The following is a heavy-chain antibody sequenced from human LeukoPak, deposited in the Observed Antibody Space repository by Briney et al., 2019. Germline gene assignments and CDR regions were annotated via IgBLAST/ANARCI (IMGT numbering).Heavy chain of an antibody. CDR3: ARGGYDVAPDY. J-gene: IGHJ4*02. Sequence: SETLSLTCTVSGGSISSYYWSWIRQPPGKGLEWIGYIYYSGSTNYNPSLKSRVTMSVDTSKNQFSLKLSSVTAADTAVYYCARGGYDVAPDYWGQGTLVTVSS. V-gene: IGHV4-59*01. CDR1: GGSISSYY. CDR2: IYYSGST. D-gene: IGHD5-12*01.